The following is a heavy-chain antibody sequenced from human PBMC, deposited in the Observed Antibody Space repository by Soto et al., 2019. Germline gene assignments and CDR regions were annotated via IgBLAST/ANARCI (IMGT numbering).Heavy chain of an antibody. CDR2: IVPVFGRP. D-gene: IGHD5-12*01. CDR1: GGTFSSYG. Sequence: ASVKVSCKASGGTFSSYGISWVRQAPGQGLEWMGGIVPVFGRPNYAQRFRGRLTITADESTSTGYMELISLRSDDTAVYYCAREGSGYNFWGQGTQVTVSS. J-gene: IGHJ4*02. CDR3: AREGSGYNF. V-gene: IGHV1-69*13.